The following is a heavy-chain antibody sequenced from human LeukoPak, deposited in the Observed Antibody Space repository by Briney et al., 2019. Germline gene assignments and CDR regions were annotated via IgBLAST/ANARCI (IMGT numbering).Heavy chain of an antibody. Sequence: GASVKVSCKASGYTFTGYYIHWVRQAPGQGLEWMGWINPHSGGTNYAQKFQGRVTITRNTSISTAYMELSSLRSEDTAVYYCARGRKDYDFWSGYQDYWGQGTLVTVSS. V-gene: IGHV1-2*02. J-gene: IGHJ4*02. CDR1: GYTFTGYY. D-gene: IGHD3-3*01. CDR2: INPHSGGT. CDR3: ARGRKDYDFWSGYQDY.